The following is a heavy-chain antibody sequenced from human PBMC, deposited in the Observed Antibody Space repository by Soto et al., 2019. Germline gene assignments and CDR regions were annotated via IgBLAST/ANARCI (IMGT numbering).Heavy chain of an antibody. CDR3: ARLPQYYDILNGPATD. J-gene: IGHJ4*02. CDR2: IYYSGST. Sequence: SETLSLTCTVSGGSISSYYWSWIRQPPGKGLEWIGYIYYSGSTNYNPSLKSRVTISVDTSKNQFSLKLSSVTAADTAVYYCARLPQYYDILNGPATDWGQGTLVTVSS. CDR1: GGSISSYY. D-gene: IGHD3-9*01. V-gene: IGHV4-59*08.